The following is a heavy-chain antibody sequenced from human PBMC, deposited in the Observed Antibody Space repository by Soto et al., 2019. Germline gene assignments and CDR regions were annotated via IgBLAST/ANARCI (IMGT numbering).Heavy chain of an antibody. Sequence: PSETLSLTCAVYGGSFSGYYWSWIRQPPGKGLEWIGEINHSGSTNYNPSLKSRVTISVDTSKNQFSLKLSSVTAADTAVYYCARRDTTDSSSTSCLTLVAASSPFDYWGQGTLVTVSS. D-gene: IGHD2-2*01. V-gene: IGHV4-34*01. CDR3: ARRDTTDSSSTSCLTLVAASSPFDY. CDR1: GGSFSGYY. CDR2: INHSGST. J-gene: IGHJ4*02.